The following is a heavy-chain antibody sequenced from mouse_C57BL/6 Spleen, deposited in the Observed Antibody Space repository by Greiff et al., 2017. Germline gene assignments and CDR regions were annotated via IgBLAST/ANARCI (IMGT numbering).Heavy chain of an antibody. J-gene: IGHJ3*01. Sequence: QVQLQQSGPELVKPGASVKISCKASGYAFSSSWMNWVKQRPGKGLEWIGRIYPGDGYTNYNGKLKGKATLTADKSSSTAYMQLSSLTSEDSAVYFCARGETGLFAYWGQGTLVTVSA. D-gene: IGHD4-1*01. V-gene: IGHV1-82*01. CDR3: ARGETGLFAY. CDR1: GYAFSSSW. CDR2: IYPGDGYT.